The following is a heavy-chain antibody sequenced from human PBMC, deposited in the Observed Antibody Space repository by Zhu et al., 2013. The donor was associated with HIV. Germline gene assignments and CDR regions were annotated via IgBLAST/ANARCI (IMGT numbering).Heavy chain of an antibody. CDR1: GGTFSSYA. CDR2: IIPIFGTA. J-gene: IGHJ5*02. CDR3: ARLPYYDSSGYEGIWFDP. D-gene: IGHD3-22*01. V-gene: IGHV1-69*06. Sequence: QVQLVQSGAEVKKPGSSVKVSCKASGGTFSSYAISWVRQAPGQGLEWMGGIIPIFGTANYAQKFQGRVTITADKSTSTAYMELSSLRSEDTAVYYCARLPYYDSSGYEGIWFDPWGQGTLVTVSS.